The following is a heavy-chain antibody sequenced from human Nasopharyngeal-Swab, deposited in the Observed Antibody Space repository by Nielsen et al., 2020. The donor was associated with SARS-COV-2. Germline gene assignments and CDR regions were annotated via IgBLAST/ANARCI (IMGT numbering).Heavy chain of an antibody. D-gene: IGHD5-18*01. V-gene: IGHV3-48*03. J-gene: IGHJ4*02. CDR1: GFPFRRYE. CDR2: ISSSGSTI. CDR3: ARAGGGYSYADY. Sequence: GESLKLSFASSGFPFRRYELNLVLQAPGQGLECVSYISSSGSTIYYADSVKRRFTISRDNAKNSLYLQMNSLRAEDTAVYYCARAGGGYSYADYWGQGTLVTVSS.